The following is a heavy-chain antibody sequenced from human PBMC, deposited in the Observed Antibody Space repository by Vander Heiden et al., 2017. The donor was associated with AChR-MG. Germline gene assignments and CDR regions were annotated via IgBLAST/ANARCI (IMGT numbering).Heavy chain of an antibody. J-gene: IGHJ4*02. Sequence: QVQLVESGGGVVQPGRSLRLSCAASGFTFSSYAMHWGRQAPGKGLEWVAVISYDGSNKYYAESVKGRFTISRDNSKNTLYLQMNSLRAEDTAVYYCARDGGAAVLDYWGQGTLVTVSS. V-gene: IGHV3-30-3*01. CDR1: GFTFSSYA. D-gene: IGHD3-16*01. CDR2: ISYDGSNK. CDR3: ARDGGAAVLDY.